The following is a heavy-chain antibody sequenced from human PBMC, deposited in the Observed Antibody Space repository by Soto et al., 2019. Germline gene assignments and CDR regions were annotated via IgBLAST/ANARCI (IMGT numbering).Heavy chain of an antibody. J-gene: IGHJ4*02. CDR3: ARGVGSSPPRY. CDR1: GGSISVYY. Sequence: SETLSLTCTISGGSISVYYWSWVRQPPGHELEWIGYIYASGSPYYNPSLRSRVTISADTSKNQISLKLTSPTAADTAVYHCARGVGSSPPRYWGRGTLVTVSS. CDR2: IYASGSP. V-gene: IGHV4-59*01. D-gene: IGHD1-26*01.